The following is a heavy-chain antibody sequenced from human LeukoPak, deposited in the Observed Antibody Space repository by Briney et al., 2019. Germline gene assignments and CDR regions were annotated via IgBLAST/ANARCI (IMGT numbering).Heavy chain of an antibody. V-gene: IGHV4-4*07. Sequence: SETLSLTCTVSGGSISSYYWSWIRQPAGKGLEWIGRIYTSGSTNYNPSLKSRVTMSVDTSKNQFSLKLSSVTAADTAVYYCARAAGYCSSTSCYALAYWGQGTLVTVSS. CDR1: GGSISSYY. CDR2: IYTSGST. D-gene: IGHD2-2*01. CDR3: ARAAGYCSSTSCYALAY. J-gene: IGHJ4*02.